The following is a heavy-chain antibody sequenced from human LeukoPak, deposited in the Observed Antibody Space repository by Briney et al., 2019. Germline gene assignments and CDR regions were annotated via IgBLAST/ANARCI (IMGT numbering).Heavy chain of an antibody. D-gene: IGHD6-6*01. CDR3: ARGIADRPDGY. CDR2: ISRRSSYI. V-gene: IGHV3-21*01. Sequence: GGCLTLSCAASEFTFSSYSMNWVGQAPGKGLEWVSSISRRSSYIYNAGSVKGRFTSSRDNAKNSLYLQRNRPRAEDTAVYYCARGIADRPDGYWGQGTLVTVSS. J-gene: IGHJ4*02. CDR1: EFTFSSYS.